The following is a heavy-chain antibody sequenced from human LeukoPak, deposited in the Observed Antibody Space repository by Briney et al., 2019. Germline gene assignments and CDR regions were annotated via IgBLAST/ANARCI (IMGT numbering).Heavy chain of an antibody. CDR2: ISASGGST. J-gene: IGHJ4*01. Sequence: GGSLRLSCAASGFTFSSYALNWVRQAPGMGLEWVSSISASGGSTYYADSVKGRFTISRDTSKNTLYLQMNSVRLEDTAVHYCAKGIGGGYSSGSAFDYWGHGTLVTVSS. D-gene: IGHD6-19*01. CDR3: AKGIGGGYSSGSAFDY. V-gene: IGHV3-23*01. CDR1: GFTFSSYA.